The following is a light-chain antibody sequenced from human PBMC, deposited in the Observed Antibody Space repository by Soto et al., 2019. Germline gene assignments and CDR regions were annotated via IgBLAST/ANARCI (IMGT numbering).Light chain of an antibody. CDR2: KVS. Sequence: DVVMTQSPLSLPVTLGQPASISCRSSQSLVYSDGNTYLNWFHQRPGQSPRRLIYKVSNRDSGGPDRFSGSGSVTDFTRKVSRVEAEGVGVYYCMQGTYWPRLTFGGGTKVEIK. J-gene: IGKJ4*01. CDR1: QSLVYSDGNTY. CDR3: MQGTYWPRLT. V-gene: IGKV2-30*01.